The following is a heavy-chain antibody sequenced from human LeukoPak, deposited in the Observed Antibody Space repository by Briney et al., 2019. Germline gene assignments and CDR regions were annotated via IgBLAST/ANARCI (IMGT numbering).Heavy chain of an antibody. J-gene: IGHJ5*02. D-gene: IGHD3-10*01. Sequence: GWSLRLSCAASGFTFLSYWMSWVRQAPGKGLEWVSYISGTGATIYYADSVKGRFTISRDNAKNSVYLQLNSLRPEDTAVYYCAGAKGIPWGQGTLVTVSS. CDR3: AGAKGIP. CDR2: ISGTGATI. V-gene: IGHV3-48*03. CDR1: GFTFLSYW.